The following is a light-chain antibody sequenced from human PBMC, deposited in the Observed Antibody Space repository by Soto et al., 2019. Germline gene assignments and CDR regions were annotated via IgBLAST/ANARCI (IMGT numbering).Light chain of an antibody. V-gene: IGLV2-8*01. CDR3: SSYAGTKTLV. CDR2: EVS. CDR1: LTDIGTYYY. Sequence: QSVLIQPLSASGSLGQSVTISCTGTLTDIGTYYYVSWYQQHPGKAPKLIIYEVSERPSGVPDRFSGSKSGNTASLTVSGLQAGDEADYYCSSYAGTKTLVFGGGTKLTVL. J-gene: IGLJ2*01.